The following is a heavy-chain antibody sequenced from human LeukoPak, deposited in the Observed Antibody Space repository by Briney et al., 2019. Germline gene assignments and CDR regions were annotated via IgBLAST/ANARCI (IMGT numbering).Heavy chain of an antibody. D-gene: IGHD4-17*01. V-gene: IGHV3-30*03. Sequence: PGGSLRLSCVASGFTFSSYGMHWVRQAPGKGLEWVAVISSDGSNKYYGDSVKGRFTISRDDSKNTLYLQVNSLRADDTAVYYCARDKYGDYGLDYWGPGTLVTVSS. CDR2: ISSDGSNK. CDR1: GFTFSSYG. CDR3: ARDKYGDYGLDY. J-gene: IGHJ4*02.